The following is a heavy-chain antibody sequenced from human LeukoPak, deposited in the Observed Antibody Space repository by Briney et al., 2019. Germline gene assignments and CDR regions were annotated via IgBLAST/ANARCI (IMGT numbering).Heavy chain of an antibody. J-gene: IGHJ4*02. D-gene: IGHD5-18*01. CDR1: GGSISSYY. CDR2: IYYSGST. CDR3: AGQGYSYGLYYFDY. V-gene: IGHV4-59*01. Sequence: ASETLSLTCTVSGGSISSYYWSWIRQPPGKGLEWIGYIYYSGSTNYNPSLKSRVTISVDTSKNQFSLKLSSVTAADTAVYYCAGQGYSYGLYYFDYWGQGTLVTVSS.